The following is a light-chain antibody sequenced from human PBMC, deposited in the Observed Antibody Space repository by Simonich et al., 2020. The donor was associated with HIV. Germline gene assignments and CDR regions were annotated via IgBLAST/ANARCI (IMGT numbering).Light chain of an antibody. CDR1: QRVSSNF. V-gene: IGKV3D-20*01. CDR2: GAS. Sequence: EIVLTQSPATLSLSPGARATLSCRASQRVSSNFLAWYQQKPGLAPRLLIYGASRRATGIPDRFSGSGSVTDFTLTSSRLEPEDFAVYYCQQYGSSPFTFGQGTNLEIK. J-gene: IGKJ2*01. CDR3: QQYGSSPFT.